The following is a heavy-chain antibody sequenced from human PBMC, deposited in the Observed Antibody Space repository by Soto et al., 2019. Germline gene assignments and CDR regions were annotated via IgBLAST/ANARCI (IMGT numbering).Heavy chain of an antibody. CDR1: GGTFTSYY. CDR2: INPSGGST. J-gene: IGHJ4*02. D-gene: IGHD6-19*01. V-gene: IGHV1-46*01. Sequence: ASVKVSCKASGGTFTSYYMHWVRQAPGQGLEWMGIINPSGGSTSYAQKFQGRVTMTRDTSTSTVYMELSSLRSEDTAVYYCARDPGSPQWLAKYYFDYWGQGTLVTVSS. CDR3: ARDPGSPQWLAKYYFDY.